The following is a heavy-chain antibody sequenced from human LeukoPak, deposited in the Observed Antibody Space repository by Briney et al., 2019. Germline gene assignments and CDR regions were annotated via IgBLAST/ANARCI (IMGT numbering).Heavy chain of an antibody. V-gene: IGHV3-53*01. J-gene: IGHJ3*02. Sequence: AGGSLRLSCAASGFTVSSTYMSWVRQAPGEGLEWVSVIYSGGSTYYADSVKGRFTISRDSSKNTLYLQMNSLRAEDTAVYYCARFPLNLIVGAPQKAFDIWGQGTMVTVSS. CDR1: GFTVSSTY. CDR2: IYSGGST. CDR3: ARFPLNLIVGAPQKAFDI. D-gene: IGHD1-26*01.